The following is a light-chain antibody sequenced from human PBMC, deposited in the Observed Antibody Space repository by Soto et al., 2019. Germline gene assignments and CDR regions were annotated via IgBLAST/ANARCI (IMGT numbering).Light chain of an antibody. Sequence: EIVLTQSPGTLSLSPGERATLSCRASQSVSSSYLAWYRQKPGQAPRLLIYAASSRATGIPDRFSGSGSGTDFTLTISRLEPEDIATYYCQQYDNLPITFGQGTRLEIK. CDR2: AAS. CDR3: QQYDNLPIT. J-gene: IGKJ5*01. V-gene: IGKV3-20*01. CDR1: QSVSSSY.